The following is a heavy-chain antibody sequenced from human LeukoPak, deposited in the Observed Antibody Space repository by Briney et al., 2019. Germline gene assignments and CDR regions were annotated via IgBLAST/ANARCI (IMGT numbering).Heavy chain of an antibody. V-gene: IGHV1-2*02. Sequence: GGTNYAQKFQGRVTMTRDTSISTAYMELSRLRSDDTAVYYCARPDVYSSSWYYDYYYMDVWGKGTTVTVSS. CDR3: ARPDVYSSSWYYDYYYMDV. D-gene: IGHD6-13*01. CDR2: GGT. J-gene: IGHJ6*03.